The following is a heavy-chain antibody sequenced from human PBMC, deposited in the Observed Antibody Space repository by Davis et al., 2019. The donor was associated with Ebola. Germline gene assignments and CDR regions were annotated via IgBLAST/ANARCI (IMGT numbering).Heavy chain of an antibody. CDR2: ISYDGSNK. J-gene: IGHJ6*02. D-gene: IGHD3-9*01. CDR1: GFTFSSYA. Sequence: PGGSLRLSCAASGFTFSSYAMHWVRQAPGKGLEWVAVISYDGSNKYYADSVKGRFTISRDNSKNTLYLQMNSLRAEDTAVYYCARDCTYYDILTGYPKGPGDYYYGMDVWGQGTTVTVSS. CDR3: ARDCTYYDILTGYPKGPGDYYYGMDV. V-gene: IGHV3-30-3*01.